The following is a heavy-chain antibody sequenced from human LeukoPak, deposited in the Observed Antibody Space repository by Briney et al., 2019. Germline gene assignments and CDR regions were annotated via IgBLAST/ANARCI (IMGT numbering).Heavy chain of an antibody. J-gene: IGHJ6*03. Sequence: ASVKVSCKASGYTFTSYGISLVRQAPGQGLEWMGWISAYNGNTNYAQKLQGRVTMTTDTSTSTAYMELRSLRSDDTAVYYCARVLYYDFWSDYYYMDVWGKGTTVTVSS. CDR2: ISAYNGNT. D-gene: IGHD3-3*01. V-gene: IGHV1-18*01. CDR1: GYTFTSYG. CDR3: ARVLYYDFWSDYYYMDV.